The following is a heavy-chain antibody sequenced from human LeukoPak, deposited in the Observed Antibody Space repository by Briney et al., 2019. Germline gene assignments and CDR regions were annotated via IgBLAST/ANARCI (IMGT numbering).Heavy chain of an antibody. Sequence: SXVRQAPXXXLEWVSAISGSGGSTYYADSVKGRFTISRDNSKNTLYLQMNSLRAEDTAVYYCARWSGENFDYWGQGTLVTVSS. J-gene: IGHJ4*02. D-gene: IGHD3-3*01. CDR3: ARWSGENFDY. V-gene: IGHV3-23*01. CDR2: ISGSGGST.